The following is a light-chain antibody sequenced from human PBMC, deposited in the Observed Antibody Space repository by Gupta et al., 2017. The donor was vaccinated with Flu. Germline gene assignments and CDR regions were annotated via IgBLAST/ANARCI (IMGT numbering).Light chain of an antibody. V-gene: IGKV3-15*01. CDR3: QQYYDCPRT. J-gene: IGKJ1*01. CDR1: QRIVSN. CDR2: GAS. Sequence: ELVMSQSLGTLSVSPGERATLSCRASQRIVSNLAWYQQRPGQAPRLLIYGASTRAINIPARFSGSGSGTEFTLTISSLQSEDFAVYYCQQYYDCPRTFGQGTKVETK.